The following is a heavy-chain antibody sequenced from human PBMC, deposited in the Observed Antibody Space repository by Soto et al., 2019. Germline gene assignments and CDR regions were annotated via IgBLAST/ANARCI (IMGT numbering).Heavy chain of an antibody. CDR2: INHSGST. CDR3: ARGGEPLGYYGLDV. CDR1: GGSFSGYY. J-gene: IGHJ6*02. V-gene: IGHV4-34*01. Sequence: SETLSLTCAVYGGSFSGYYWSWIRQPPGKGLEWIGEINHSGSTNYNPSLKSRVTISVDTSKNQFSLKLSSVTAADTAVYYCARGGEPLGYYGLDVWGQGTTVTVSS.